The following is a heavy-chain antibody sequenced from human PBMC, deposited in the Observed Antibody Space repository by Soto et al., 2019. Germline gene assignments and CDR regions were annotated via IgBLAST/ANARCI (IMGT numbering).Heavy chain of an antibody. J-gene: IGHJ6*02. D-gene: IGHD6-6*01. V-gene: IGHV2-5*01. Sequence: QITLKESGPTLVKPTQTLTLTCNFSGFLLSTSGLGVGWIRHPPGKALEWLALIYWNDDKRYSPSLKSRLPITKDTSKNQVVLTMTNMDPVDTATYYCAHTSYSSSMYYYYGMDVWGQGTKATVSS. CDR1: GFLLSTSGLG. CDR2: IYWNDDK. CDR3: AHTSYSSSMYYYYGMDV.